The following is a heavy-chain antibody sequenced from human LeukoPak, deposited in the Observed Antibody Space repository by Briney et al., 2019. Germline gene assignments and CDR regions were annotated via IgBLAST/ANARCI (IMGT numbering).Heavy chain of an antibody. J-gene: IGHJ4*02. CDR1: GFPFSTYA. Sequence: GGSLRLSCEASGFPFSTYAMSWVRQAPGKGLEWVSVLRGSDGSTSYADSVKGRFTISRDNSKNTPYLQMNSLRAEDTAVYYCAKKPERITIFGVVSPFDYWGQGTLVTVSS. CDR2: LRGSDGST. D-gene: IGHD3-3*01. V-gene: IGHV3-23*01. CDR3: AKKPERITIFGVVSPFDY.